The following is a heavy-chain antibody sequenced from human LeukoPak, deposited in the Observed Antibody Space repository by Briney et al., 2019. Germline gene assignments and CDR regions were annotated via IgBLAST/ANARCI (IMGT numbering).Heavy chain of an antibody. J-gene: IGHJ4*02. CDR3: AKDSQWLVVDY. Sequence: GGSLRLSCAASGFTFSSYSMNWVRQAPGKGLEWVSAISGSGGSTYYADSVKGRFTISRDNSKNTLYLQMNSLRAEDTAVYYCAKDSQWLVVDYWGQGTLVTVSS. CDR1: GFTFSSYS. CDR2: ISGSGGST. V-gene: IGHV3-23*01. D-gene: IGHD6-19*01.